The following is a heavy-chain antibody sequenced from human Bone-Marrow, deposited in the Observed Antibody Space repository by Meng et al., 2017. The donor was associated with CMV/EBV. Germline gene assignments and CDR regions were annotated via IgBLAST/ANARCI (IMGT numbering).Heavy chain of an antibody. CDR2: ISAYNGNT. D-gene: IGHD2-2*01. J-gene: IGHJ6*02. CDR3: ARAEVSTSPFYWYYYGMDV. V-gene: IGHV1-18*01. Sequence: ASVKVSCKASGYTFTSYGISWVRQAPGQGLEWMGWISAYNGNTNYAQKLQGRVTMTTDTSTSTAYMELRSLRSDDTAVYYCARAEVSTSPFYWYYYGMDVWGQGTTVTVSS. CDR1: GYTFTSYG.